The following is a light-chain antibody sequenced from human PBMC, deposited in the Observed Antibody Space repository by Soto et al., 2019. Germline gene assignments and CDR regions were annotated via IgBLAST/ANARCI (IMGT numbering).Light chain of an antibody. CDR1: SSDIGIYNY. Sequence: QSVLTQPASVSGSPGQSITISCTGTSSDIGIYNYVSWYRQHPGKAPKLMIYDVSNRPSGVSNRFSGSKSGDTSSLTISGLQAEDEADYYCSSYTSSSTYVCGTGTKLTVL. V-gene: IGLV2-14*01. CDR3: SSYTSSSTYV. J-gene: IGLJ1*01. CDR2: DVS.